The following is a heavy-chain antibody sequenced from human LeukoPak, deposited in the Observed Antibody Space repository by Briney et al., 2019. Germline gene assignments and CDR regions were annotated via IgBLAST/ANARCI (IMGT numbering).Heavy chain of an antibody. Sequence: SETLSLTCTVSGGSISSYYWSWIRQPPGKGLEWIGYIYYSGSTNYNPSLKSRVTISVDTSKNQFSLILTSVTAADTAVYYCARVDIVATIHFDYWGQGTLVTVSS. CDR2: IYYSGST. V-gene: IGHV4-59*08. D-gene: IGHD5-12*01. CDR3: ARVDIVATIHFDY. J-gene: IGHJ4*02. CDR1: GGSISSYY.